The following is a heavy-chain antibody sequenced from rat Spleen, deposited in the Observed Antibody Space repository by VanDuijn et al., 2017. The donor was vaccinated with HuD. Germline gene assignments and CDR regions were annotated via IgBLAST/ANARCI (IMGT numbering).Heavy chain of an antibody. CDR2: ISTSGSRT. Sequence: EVQLVESGGGLVQPGRSLKPSCAASGFTFSNYYMAWVRQAPKKGLEWVATISTSGSRTYYPDSVKGRFTISRDNARSTLYLQMDSLRSEDSATYYCARHRYKRTVAAVDYWGQGVMVTVSS. V-gene: IGHV5-25*01. J-gene: IGHJ2*01. CDR3: ARHRYKRTVAAVDY. CDR1: GFTFSNYY. D-gene: IGHD1-8*01.